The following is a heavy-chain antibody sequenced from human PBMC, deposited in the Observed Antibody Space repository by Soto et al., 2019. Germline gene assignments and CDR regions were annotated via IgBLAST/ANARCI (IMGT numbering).Heavy chain of an antibody. CDR1: GYTFTGYY. V-gene: IGHV1-2*02. CDR3: ARGWNHYGDYVWFDP. D-gene: IGHD4-17*01. Sequence: ASVKVSCKASGYTFTGYYMHWVRQAPGQGLEWMGWINPNSGGTNYAQKFQGRVTMTRDTSISTAYMELSRLRSDDTAVYYCARGWNHYGDYVWFDPWGQGTLVTVSS. J-gene: IGHJ5*02. CDR2: INPNSGGT.